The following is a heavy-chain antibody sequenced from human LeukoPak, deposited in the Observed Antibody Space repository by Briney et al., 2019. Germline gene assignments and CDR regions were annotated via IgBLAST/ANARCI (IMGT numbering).Heavy chain of an antibody. CDR2: ITGGGTST. V-gene: IGHV3-23*01. Sequence: PGGSLRLSCAASGFTFSSYALTWVRQAPGKGLQWVSSITGGGTSTYYADSVKGRFTISRDNSKNTLYLQMNSLRAEDTAVYYCAKDARPISCLDYWGQGTLVTVSS. D-gene: IGHD3-3*01. CDR1: GFTFSSYA. J-gene: IGHJ4*02. CDR3: AKDARPISCLDY.